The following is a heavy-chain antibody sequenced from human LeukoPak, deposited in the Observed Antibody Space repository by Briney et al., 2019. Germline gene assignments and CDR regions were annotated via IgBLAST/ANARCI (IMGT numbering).Heavy chain of an antibody. J-gene: IGHJ4*02. CDR3: ARAVVIGTAFDY. Sequence: SSETLSLTCAVYGRSFSPYYWNWIRQPPGKGLEWIGEINHSGSTNYNPSLKSRVTMSLDTSKNHFSLKLSSVTAADTAVYYCARAVVIGTAFDYWGQGTLVTVSS. V-gene: IGHV4-34*01. D-gene: IGHD2-21*01. CDR1: GRSFSPYY. CDR2: INHSGST.